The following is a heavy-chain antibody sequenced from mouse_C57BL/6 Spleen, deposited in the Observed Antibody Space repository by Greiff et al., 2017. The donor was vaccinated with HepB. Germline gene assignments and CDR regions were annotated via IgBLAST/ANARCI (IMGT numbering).Heavy chain of an antibody. D-gene: IGHD2-4*01. CDR2: INPNNGGT. J-gene: IGHJ1*03. V-gene: IGHV1-26*01. Sequence: VQLQQSGPELVKPGASVKISCKASGYTFTDYYMNWVKQSHGKSLEWIGDINPNNGGTSYNQKFKGKATLTVDKSSSTAYMELRSLTSEDSAVYYCARGGITTEYWYFDVWGTGTTVTVSS. CDR3: ARGGITTEYWYFDV. CDR1: GYTFTDYY.